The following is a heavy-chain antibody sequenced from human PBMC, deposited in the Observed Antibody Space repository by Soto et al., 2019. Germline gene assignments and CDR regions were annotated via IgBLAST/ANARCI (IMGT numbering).Heavy chain of an antibody. CDR3: ARVGDTAMVIWGMDV. D-gene: IGHD5-18*01. J-gene: IGHJ6*02. CDR2: INPNSGGT. CDR1: GYTFTGYY. V-gene: IGHV1-2*02. Sequence: GASVKVSCKASGYTFTGYYMHWVRQAPGQGLEWMGWINPNSGGTNYAQKFQGRVTMTRDTSISTAYMELSRLRSDDTAVYYCARVGDTAMVIWGMDVWGQGTTVTVS.